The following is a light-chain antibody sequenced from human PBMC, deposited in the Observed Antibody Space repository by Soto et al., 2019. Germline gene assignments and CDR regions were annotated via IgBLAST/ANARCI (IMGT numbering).Light chain of an antibody. CDR1: QSIGSL. V-gene: IGKV1-39*01. CDR3: QQSYSTPIT. CDR2: AAS. J-gene: IGKJ5*01. Sequence: DIQMTQSPSALSASVGDRVTITCRASQSIGSLLAWYLQKPGKAPKVLIYAASNLQSGVPSRFSGSGSGTDFTLTISSLQPEDFATYYCQQSYSTPITCGQGTRLEIK.